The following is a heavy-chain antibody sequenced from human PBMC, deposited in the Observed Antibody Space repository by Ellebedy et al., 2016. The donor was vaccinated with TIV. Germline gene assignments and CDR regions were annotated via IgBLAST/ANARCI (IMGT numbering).Heavy chain of an antibody. Sequence: PGGSLRLSCAASGFTASSNFMTWVRQPPGKGLEWVSVIYGGCTTYYANSVKGRFTISRQKSKNSLDLQMNNLRVEDTAVYDCARATVTPILDYWGQGTLVTVSS. CDR1: GFTASSNF. CDR2: IYGGCTT. V-gene: IGHV3-53*04. CDR3: ARATVTPILDY. D-gene: IGHD4-17*01. J-gene: IGHJ4*02.